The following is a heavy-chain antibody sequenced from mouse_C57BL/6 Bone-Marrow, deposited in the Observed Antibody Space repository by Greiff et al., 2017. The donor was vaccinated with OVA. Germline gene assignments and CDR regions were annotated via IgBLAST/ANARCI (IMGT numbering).Heavy chain of an antibody. V-gene: IGHV3-6*01. CDR1: GYSITSGYY. CDR3: ARDHDAGFAY. J-gene: IGHJ3*01. CDR2: ISYDGSN. Sequence: ESGPGLVKPSQSLSLTCSVTGYSITSGYYWNWIRQFPGNKLEWMGYISYDGSNNYNPSLKNRISITRDTSKNQFFLKLNSVTTEDTATYYCARDHDAGFAYWGQGTLVTVSA. D-gene: IGHD2-12*01.